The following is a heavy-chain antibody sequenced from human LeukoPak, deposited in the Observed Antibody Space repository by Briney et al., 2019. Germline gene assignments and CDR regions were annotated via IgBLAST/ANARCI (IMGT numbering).Heavy chain of an antibody. J-gene: IGHJ4*02. CDR2: IKQDGSEK. CDR1: GFTFSSYW. CDR3: ARDDEITQITIFGVVSSHPHDY. Sequence: GGSLRLSCAASGFTFSSYWMSWVRQAPGKGLEWVANIKQDGSEKYYVDSVKGRFTISRDNAKNSLYLQMNSLRAEDTAVYYCARDDEITQITIFGVVSSHPHDYWGQGTLVTVSS. V-gene: IGHV3-7*01. D-gene: IGHD3-3*01.